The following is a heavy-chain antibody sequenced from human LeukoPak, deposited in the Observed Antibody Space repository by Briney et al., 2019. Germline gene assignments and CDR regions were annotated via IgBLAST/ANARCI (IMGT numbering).Heavy chain of an antibody. CDR2: IYSGGNT. J-gene: IGHJ4*02. CDR1: GFTVSSNY. Sequence: PGGSLRLSCAASGFTVSSNYMSWVRQAPGKGLEWVSVIYSGGNTYYADSVKGRFTISRDNSKNTLYLQMNSLRAEDTAVYYCARDQYSYAHAAHWGQGTLVTVSS. V-gene: IGHV3-66*01. D-gene: IGHD5-18*01. CDR3: ARDQYSYAHAAH.